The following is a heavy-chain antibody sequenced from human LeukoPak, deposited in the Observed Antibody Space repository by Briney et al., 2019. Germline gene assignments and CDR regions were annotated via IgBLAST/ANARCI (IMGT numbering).Heavy chain of an antibody. CDR1: GGSISSYY. J-gene: IGHJ6*03. CDR2: IYYSGST. D-gene: IGHD2-2*01. Sequence: PSETLSLTCTVSGGSISSYYWSWIRQPPGKGLEWIGYIYYSGSTNYNPSLKSRVTISVDTSKNQFSLKLSSVTAADTAVYYCAREKEVVPAVAYMDVWGKGTTVTVSS. CDR3: AREKEVVPAVAYMDV. V-gene: IGHV4-59*12.